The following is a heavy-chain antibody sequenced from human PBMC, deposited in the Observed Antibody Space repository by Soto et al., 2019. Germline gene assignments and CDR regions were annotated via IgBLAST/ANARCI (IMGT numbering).Heavy chain of an antibody. CDR3: VKDRRTTRRAMDV. CDR1: GFTFSSCA. Sequence: EVQLVESGGGLVQPGGSLRLSCSASGFTFSSCAMHWVRQAAGKGLEYVSGISNNGGSTYYADSVKDRFTISRDNSKSTRFLQVNSLTAEDTAVYYCVKDRRTTRRAMDVWGQGTTVTVSS. CDR2: ISNNGGST. D-gene: IGHD1-7*01. V-gene: IGHV3-64D*06. J-gene: IGHJ6*02.